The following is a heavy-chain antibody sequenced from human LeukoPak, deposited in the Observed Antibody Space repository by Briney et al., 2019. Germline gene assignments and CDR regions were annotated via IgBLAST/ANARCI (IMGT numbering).Heavy chain of an antibody. CDR3: GRELQFHYYEF. D-gene: IGHD4-11*01. CDR2: IYSGGST. J-gene: IGHJ4*02. CDR1: GFIVSNYY. Sequence: PGGSLRLSCAASGFIVSNYYMSWVRQAPGKGLEWVSVIYSGGSTNYADSVKGRFIISRDISKNTLYLQMNGLRVEDTAVYYCGRELQFHYYEFWGQGTLVTVSS. V-gene: IGHV3-53*01.